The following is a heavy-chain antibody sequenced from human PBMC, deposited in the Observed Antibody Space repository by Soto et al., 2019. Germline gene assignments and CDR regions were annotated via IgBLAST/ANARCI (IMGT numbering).Heavy chain of an antibody. V-gene: IGHV4-59*01. D-gene: IGHD3-10*01. CDR3: ARESYYGSGATVVAY. Sequence: QVQLQESGPGLVRPSETLSLTCTVSGGSISGYYWSWIRQPPGKGLEWIGYIYYSGTTSYNPSLNSRVTMSVDTSKNQFSLKVNSETAADTAVYYCARESYYGSGATVVAYWGQGTLVTVSS. CDR2: IYYSGTT. J-gene: IGHJ4*02. CDR1: GGSISGYY.